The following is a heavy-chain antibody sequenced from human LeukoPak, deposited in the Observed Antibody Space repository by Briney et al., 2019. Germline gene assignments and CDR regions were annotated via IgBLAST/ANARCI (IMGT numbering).Heavy chain of an antibody. J-gene: IGHJ4*02. Sequence: SETLSLTCTVPGGSMSPYYWSWIRQPPGKGLEWIGYIYYSGSTSYNPSLKSRVVMSVDTSKIQFSLKLSSVTASDTAMYFCARQGPETGSYYGGIDSWGQGTLVTVSS. CDR2: IYYSGST. D-gene: IGHD1-26*01. V-gene: IGHV4-59*08. CDR1: GGSMSPYY. CDR3: ARQGPETGSYYGGIDS.